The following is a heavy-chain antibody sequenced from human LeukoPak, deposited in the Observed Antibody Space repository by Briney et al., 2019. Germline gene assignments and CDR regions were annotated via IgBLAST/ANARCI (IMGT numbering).Heavy chain of an antibody. Sequence: RGSLRLSCVASGFTFSSYSMNWVRQAPGKGLEWVSYISSSSHYINYADSVKGRFTISRDNAKNSLYLQMNGLRAEDTAVYYCASRPSGYWGQGTLVIVSS. CDR2: ISSSSHYI. J-gene: IGHJ4*02. V-gene: IGHV3-21*01. CDR3: ASRPSGY. CDR1: GFTFSSYS.